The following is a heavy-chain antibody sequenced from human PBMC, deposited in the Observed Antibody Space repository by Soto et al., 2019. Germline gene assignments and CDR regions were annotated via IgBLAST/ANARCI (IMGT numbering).Heavy chain of an antibody. J-gene: IGHJ4*02. D-gene: IGHD2-8*01. CDR2: ISGSGGST. CDR3: AKREWMVYAISDSGYDWGYLDY. CDR1: GFTFSSYA. Sequence: GGSLRLSCAASGFTFSSYAMSWVRQAPGKGLEWVSAISGSGGSTYYADSVKGRFTISRDNSKNTLYLQMNSLRAEDTAVYYCAKREWMVYAISDSGYDWGYLDYWGQGTLVTVSS. V-gene: IGHV3-23*01.